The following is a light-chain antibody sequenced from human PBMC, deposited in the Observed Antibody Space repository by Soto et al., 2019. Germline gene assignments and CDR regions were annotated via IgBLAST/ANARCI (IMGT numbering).Light chain of an antibody. Sequence: EIVLTQSPGTLSLSPGERATLSCRASQSFRGLLAWYQQKPGQAPRLLIYDAYNRATGIPPRFSGSGSGTDFTLTISSLEPEDSAVYYCQQRPMWPITFGQGTRLEI. V-gene: IGKV3-11*01. CDR2: DAY. CDR3: QQRPMWPIT. J-gene: IGKJ5*01. CDR1: QSFRGL.